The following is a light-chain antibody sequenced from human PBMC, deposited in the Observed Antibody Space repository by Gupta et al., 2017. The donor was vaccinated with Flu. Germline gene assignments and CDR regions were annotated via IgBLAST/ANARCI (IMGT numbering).Light chain of an antibody. V-gene: IGLV7-46*01. CDR3: VVSYSGAWV. Sequence: QAVVTQQPSLIVSPGGTVTLTCGSNTGAVTSGHYPYWFQQKPAQPPRTMIYYTTSNHSCSPAPFSGSLSGGKAALTLSGAQPEDEAEYYCVVSYSGAWVFGGGTKLTVL. J-gene: IGLJ3*02. CDR1: TGAVTSGHY. CDR2: YTT.